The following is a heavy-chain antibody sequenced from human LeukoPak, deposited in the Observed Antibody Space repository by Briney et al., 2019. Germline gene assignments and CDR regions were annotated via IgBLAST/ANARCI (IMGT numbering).Heavy chain of an antibody. D-gene: IGHD2-15*01. Sequence: PGGSLRLSCSASGFAFSNYWMNWVRQAPGKGLEWVANIRQDGSERNYVDSVNGRFTISRDNAKNSLYLQMNSLRAEDTAVYYCASSSTFDHWGQGSQVTVSP. CDR3: ASSSTFDH. CDR2: IRQDGSER. J-gene: IGHJ4*02. V-gene: IGHV3-7*05. CDR1: GFAFSNYW.